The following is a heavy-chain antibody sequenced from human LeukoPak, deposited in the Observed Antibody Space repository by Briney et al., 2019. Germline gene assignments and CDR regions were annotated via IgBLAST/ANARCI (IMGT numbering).Heavy chain of an antibody. Sequence: PGGSLRLSCAASGFTFSSYSMNWVRQAPGKGLEWVSSISSSSSYIYYADSVKGRFTTSRDNAKNSLYLQMNSLRAEDTAVYYCARDDGGSYWGVYWAQETLVTSSS. CDR2: ISSSSSYI. V-gene: IGHV3-21*01. CDR3: ARDDGGSYWGVY. D-gene: IGHD1-26*01. CDR1: GFTFSSYS. J-gene: IGHJ4*02.